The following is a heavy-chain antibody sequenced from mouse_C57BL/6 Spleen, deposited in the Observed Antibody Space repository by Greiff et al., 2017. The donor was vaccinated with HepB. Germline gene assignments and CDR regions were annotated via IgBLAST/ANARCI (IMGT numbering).Heavy chain of an antibody. CDR2: INPGSGGT. Sequence: VKLMESGAELVRPGTSVKVSCKASGYAFTNYLIEWVKQRPGQGLEWIGVINPGSGGTNYNEKFKGKATLTADKSSSTAYMQLSSLTSEDSAVYFCARGGYGNPRFDYWGQGTTLTVSS. CDR1: GYAFTNYL. D-gene: IGHD1-1*01. J-gene: IGHJ2*01. CDR3: ARGGYGNPRFDY. V-gene: IGHV1-54*01.